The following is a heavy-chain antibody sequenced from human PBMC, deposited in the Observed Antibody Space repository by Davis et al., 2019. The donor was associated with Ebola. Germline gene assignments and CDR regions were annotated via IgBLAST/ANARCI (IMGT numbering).Heavy chain of an antibody. J-gene: IGHJ6*03. Sequence: GESLKISCVASGFTFSSYWMTWVRQAPGKGLEWVGRIKSKTDGGTTDYAAPVKGRFTISRDDSKNTLYLQMNSLKTEDTAVYYCTKAGFLQWLIDYYYCFMDVWGKGTTVTASS. V-gene: IGHV3-15*01. CDR2: IKSKTDGGTT. CDR3: TKAGFLQWLIDYYYCFMDV. D-gene: IGHD3-3*01. CDR1: GFTFSSYW.